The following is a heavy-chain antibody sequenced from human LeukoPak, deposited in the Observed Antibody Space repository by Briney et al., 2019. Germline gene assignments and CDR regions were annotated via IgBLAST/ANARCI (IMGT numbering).Heavy chain of an antibody. D-gene: IGHD3-16*02. V-gene: IGHV1-18*01. J-gene: IGHJ4*02. CDR3: ARATFGGVIVTENHFDY. CDR1: GYTFTSYG. Sequence: ASVKVSCKASGYTFTSYGISWVRQAPGQGLEWMGWISAYNGNTNYAQKLQGRVTMTTDTSTSTAYMELRSLRSDDTAVYYCARATFGGVIVTENHFDYWGQGTLVTVSS. CDR2: ISAYNGNT.